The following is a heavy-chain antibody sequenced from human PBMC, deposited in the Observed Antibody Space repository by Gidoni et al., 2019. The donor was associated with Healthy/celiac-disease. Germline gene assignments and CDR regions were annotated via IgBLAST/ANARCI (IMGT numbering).Heavy chain of an antibody. J-gene: IGHJ6*02. D-gene: IGHD6-19*01. V-gene: IGHV1-58*02. Sequence: QMQLVQSGPEVKKPGNSVKVCCKASGFPFTSSAMQWVRQARGQRLEWIGWIVVGSGNTNYAQKFQERVTITRDMSTSTAYMELSSLRSEDTAVYYCAAYVAVAGDGMDVWGQGTTVTVSS. CDR3: AAYVAVAGDGMDV. CDR1: GFPFTSSA. CDR2: IVVGSGNT.